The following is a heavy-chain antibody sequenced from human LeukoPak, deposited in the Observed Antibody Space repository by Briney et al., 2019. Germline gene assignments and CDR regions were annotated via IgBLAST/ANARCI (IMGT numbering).Heavy chain of an antibody. J-gene: IGHJ5*02. CDR3: AREYGSGLVGWFDP. Sequence: SQTLSLTCTVSGGSISSGGYYWSWIRQHPGKCLEWIGYIYYSGSTYYNPSLKSRVTISVDTSKNQFSLKLSSVTAADTAVYYCAREYGSGLVGWFDPWGQGTLVTVSS. D-gene: IGHD3-10*01. CDR1: GGSISSGGYY. CDR2: IYYSGST. V-gene: IGHV4-31*03.